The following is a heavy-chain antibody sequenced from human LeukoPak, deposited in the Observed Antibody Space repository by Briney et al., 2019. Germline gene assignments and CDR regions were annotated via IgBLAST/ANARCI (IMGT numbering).Heavy chain of an antibody. Sequence: GGSLRLSCVASGFTFTKCAMSWIRQAPGKGLEWVAIITATGDTAYYADSVKGRFTISRDNSRNTVYMQMDSLRAENTAIYYCAGDRNSDWYSPLDYWGQGSQVTVSP. V-gene: IGHV3-23*01. CDR2: ITATGDTA. CDR3: AGDRNSDWYSPLDY. CDR1: GFTFTKCA. J-gene: IGHJ4*02. D-gene: IGHD6-19*01.